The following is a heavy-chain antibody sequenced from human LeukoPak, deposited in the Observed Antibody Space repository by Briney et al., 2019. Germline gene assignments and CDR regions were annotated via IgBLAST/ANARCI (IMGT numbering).Heavy chain of an antibody. J-gene: IGHJ4*02. CDR3: AKKGYAGSGTYSYYFDF. Sequence: PGGSLRLSCVTSGFTFDIYSMNWVRQAPGKGLEWVSTISSSGSATYYVDSVKGRFTISRDNSRDTLYLQMNSLRAEDTAVYYCAKKGYAGSGTYSYYFDFWGQGTLVTVTT. CDR1: GFTFDIYS. D-gene: IGHD3-10*01. V-gene: IGHV3-23*01. CDR2: ISSSGSAT.